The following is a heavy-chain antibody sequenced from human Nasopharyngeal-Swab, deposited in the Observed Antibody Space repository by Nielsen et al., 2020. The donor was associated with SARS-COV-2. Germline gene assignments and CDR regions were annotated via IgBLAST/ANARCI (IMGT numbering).Heavy chain of an antibody. CDR3: ARDIVVVPAARGSWFDP. D-gene: IGHD2-2*01. Sequence: ASVKVSCKASAYTFISYYMHWVRQAPAQGLEWMGIINPSGGSTSYAQRFQGRVTMTRDTSTSTVYMELSSLRSEDTAVYYCARDIVVVPAARGSWFDPWGQGTLVTVSS. CDR1: AYTFISYY. J-gene: IGHJ5*02. CDR2: INPSGGST. V-gene: IGHV1-46*01.